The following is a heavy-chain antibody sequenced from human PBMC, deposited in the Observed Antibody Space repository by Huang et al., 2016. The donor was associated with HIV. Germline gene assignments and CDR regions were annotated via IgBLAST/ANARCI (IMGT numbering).Heavy chain of an antibody. V-gene: IGHV4-39*01. CDR1: GGSIKSRNYY. CDR2: IYYSGSP. J-gene: IGHJ4*02. CDR3: ARRQGSGYYFYFDY. Sequence: QLQMQESGPGLVKPSDTLSLNCTISGGSIKSRNYYWGWVRPAPGKGLAWSGDIYYSGSPYYNPSLRSRGSLSVDTSKNQVTLKVNAVIAADTAVYYCARRQGSGYYFYFDYWGRGIPVTVSA. D-gene: IGHD3-22*01.